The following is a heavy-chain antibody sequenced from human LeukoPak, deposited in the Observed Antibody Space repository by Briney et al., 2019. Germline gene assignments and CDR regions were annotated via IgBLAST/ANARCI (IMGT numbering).Heavy chain of an antibody. CDR2: ITASGGTT. CDR3: ARRAGAYSHPYDY. V-gene: IGHV3-23*01. J-gene: IGHJ4*02. CDR1: GFTFSSYA. D-gene: IGHD4/OR15-4a*01. Sequence: GGSLRLSCAASGFTFSSYAMSWVRQAPGKGLEWVSGITASGGTTHYADSVKGRFTISRDNSKNTLFLQMDSLRAEDTAVYYCARRAGAYSHPYDYWGPGTLVTVSS.